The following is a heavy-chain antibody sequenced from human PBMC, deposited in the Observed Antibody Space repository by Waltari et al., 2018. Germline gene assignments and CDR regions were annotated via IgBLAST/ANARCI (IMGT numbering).Heavy chain of an antibody. D-gene: IGHD3-3*01. J-gene: IGHJ3*02. CDR2: INHSGST. Sequence: QVQLQQWGAGLLKPSETLSLTCAVYGGSFSGYYWSWIRQPPGKGLEWIGEINHSGSTNYNPALKSRVTISVDTSKNQFSLKLSSVTAADTAVYYWASRGLYYDFWSGLRRAAFDIWGQGTMVTVSS. V-gene: IGHV4-34*01. CDR3: ASRGLYYDFWSGLRRAAFDI. CDR1: GGSFSGYY.